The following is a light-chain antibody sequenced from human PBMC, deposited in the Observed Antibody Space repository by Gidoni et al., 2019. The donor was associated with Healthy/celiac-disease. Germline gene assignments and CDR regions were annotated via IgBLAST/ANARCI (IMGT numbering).Light chain of an antibody. CDR3: MQAIQTPIT. J-gene: IGKJ4*01. CDR1: QSLLHSNGYNY. Sequence: DIVLTQSPLSLPVTPGESASISCRSSQSLLHSNGYNYLDWYLQKPGQSPQLLIYLGSNRASGVPDRFSGSGSGTDFTLKISRVEAEDVGVYYCMQAIQTPITFGGGTKVEIK. V-gene: IGKV2-28*01. CDR2: LGS.